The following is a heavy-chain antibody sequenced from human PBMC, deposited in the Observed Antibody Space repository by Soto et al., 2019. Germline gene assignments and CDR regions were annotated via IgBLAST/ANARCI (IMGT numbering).Heavy chain of an antibody. CDR1: GFTFSSYA. J-gene: IGHJ4*02. Sequence: QVQLVESGGGVVQPGRSLRLSCAASGFTFSSYAMHWVRQAPGKGLEWVAVISYDGSNKYYADSVKGRFTISRDNSKNTLYLQMNSLRAEDTAVYYCARDPRFVYFYGLGYGSGSYWFDYWGQGPLVTVSS. V-gene: IGHV3-30-3*01. CDR2: ISYDGSNK. CDR3: ARDPRFVYFYGLGYGSGSYWFDY. D-gene: IGHD3-10*01.